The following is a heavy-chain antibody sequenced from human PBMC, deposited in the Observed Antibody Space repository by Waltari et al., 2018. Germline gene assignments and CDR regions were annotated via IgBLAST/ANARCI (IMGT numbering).Heavy chain of an antibody. CDR1: GXAFRTSG. J-gene: IGHJ5*02. CDR2: ISSGGGPX. V-gene: IGHV3-23*03. Sequence: EVQLVESGDGLFTPGGSLRRSCASSGXAFRTSGVAWVRQAPGKGLEXVSGISSGGGPXYYGXSVKGRFTISRDDSKXTLFLQMDSLRAEDTAIYYCAKDIVAAIWAXDXWGQGALVTVSS. D-gene: IGHD5-12*01. CDR3: AKDIVAAIWAXDX.